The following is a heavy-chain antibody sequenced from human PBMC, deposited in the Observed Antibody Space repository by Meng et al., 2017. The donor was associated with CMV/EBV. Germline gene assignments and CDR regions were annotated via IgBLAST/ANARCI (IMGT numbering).Heavy chain of an antibody. V-gene: IGHV3-7*01. CDR3: ARQYYDILTGYYNVIGVFDY. Sequence: GESLKISCAASGFTFSSYWMSWVRQAPGKGLEWVANLKQDGSEKYYVDSVKGRFTISRDNAKNSLYLQMNSLRAEDTAVYYCARQYYDILTGYYNVIGVFDYWGQGTLVTVSS. J-gene: IGHJ4*02. CDR2: LKQDGSEK. CDR1: GFTFSSYW. D-gene: IGHD3-9*01.